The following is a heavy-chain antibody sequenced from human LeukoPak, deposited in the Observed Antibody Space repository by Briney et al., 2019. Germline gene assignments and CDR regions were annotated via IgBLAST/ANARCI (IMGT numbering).Heavy chain of an antibody. J-gene: IGHJ4*02. D-gene: IGHD2-2*01. V-gene: IGHV3-48*01. CDR2: ISTDITTT. CDR3: ARDGGKGYEIDN. CDR1: GFPFSNNP. Sequence: GGSLRLSCVVSGFPFSNNPMNWVRQAPGKGLEWVLYISTDITTTYYAESVKGRFTISRDNAKNSLYLQMNSLRVEDTAVYYCARDGGKGYEIDNWGQGTLVTVSS.